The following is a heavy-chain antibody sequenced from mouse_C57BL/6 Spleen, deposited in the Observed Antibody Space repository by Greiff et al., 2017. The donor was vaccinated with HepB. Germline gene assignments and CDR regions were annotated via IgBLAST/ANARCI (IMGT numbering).Heavy chain of an antibody. CDR1: GYTFTSYG. V-gene: IGHV1-81*01. J-gene: IGHJ4*01. D-gene: IGHD1-1*01. CDR3: ARDYYGSSLLYAMDY. Sequence: QVQLKQSGAELARPGASVKLSCKASGYTFTSYGISWVKQRTGQGLEWIGEIYPRSGNTYYNEKFKGKATLTADKSSSTAYMELRSLTSEDSAVYFCARDYYGSSLLYAMDYWGQGTSVTVSS. CDR2: IYPRSGNT.